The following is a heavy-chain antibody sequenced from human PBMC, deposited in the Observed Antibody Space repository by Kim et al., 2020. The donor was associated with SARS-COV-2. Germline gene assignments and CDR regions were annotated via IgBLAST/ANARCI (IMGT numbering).Heavy chain of an antibody. V-gene: IGHV5-10-1*01. CDR3: ASHHLGTRYGSGSYTYYYYYGMDV. J-gene: IGHJ6*02. Sequence: GESLKISCKGSGYSFTSYWISWVRQMPGKGLEWMGRIDPSDSYTNYSPSFQGHVTISADKSISTAYLQWSSLKASDTAMYYCASHHLGTRYGSGSYTYYYYYGMDVWGQGTTVTVSS. CDR2: IDPSDSYT. CDR1: GYSFTSYW. D-gene: IGHD3-10*01.